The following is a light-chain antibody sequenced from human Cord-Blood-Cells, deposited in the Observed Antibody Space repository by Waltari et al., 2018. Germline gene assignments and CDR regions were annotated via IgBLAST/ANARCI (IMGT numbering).Light chain of an antibody. CDR2: GAS. J-gene: IGKJ4*01. Sequence: PGERATLSCRASQSVSSNLAWYQQKPGQAPRLLIYGASTRATGIPARFSGSGSGTEFTLTISSLQSEDFAVYYCQQYNNWPPVTFGGGTKVEIK. CDR1: QSVSSN. V-gene: IGKV3-15*01. CDR3: QQYNNWPPVT.